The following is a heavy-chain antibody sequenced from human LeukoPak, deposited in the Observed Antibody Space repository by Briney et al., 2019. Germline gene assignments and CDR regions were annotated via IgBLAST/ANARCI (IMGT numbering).Heavy chain of an antibody. D-gene: IGHD3/OR15-3a*01. Sequence: GGSLRLSCAASGFTLSNHLMHWVRRVRGKGLVWVACIGPDGRAVNYADSVKGRFFISRDDANNAVFLQMNSLGVDDPALYYCVRGTMDWSCFDLWGQGALDSVSS. CDR2: IGPDGRAV. J-gene: IGHJ4*02. CDR1: GFTLSNHL. CDR3: VRGTMDWSCFDL. V-gene: IGHV3-74*01.